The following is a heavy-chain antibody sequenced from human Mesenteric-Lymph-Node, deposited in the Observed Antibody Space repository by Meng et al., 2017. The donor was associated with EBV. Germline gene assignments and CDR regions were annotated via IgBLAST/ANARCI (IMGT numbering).Heavy chain of an antibody. J-gene: IGHJ4*02. CDR3: ARDPYYGSGSSLDY. D-gene: IGHD3-10*01. CDR1: GYSFICYA. Sequence: VLLLYSLAEVKKRGASWTVSCKASGYSFICYAIHWVRQAHGQGRGWVGWINVGNGNTRYSQKLQGRVSITRDTAASTAYMELSSLRSEDTGIYFCARDPYYGSGSSLDYWGQGTLVTVSS. CDR2: INVGNGNT. V-gene: IGHV1-3*01.